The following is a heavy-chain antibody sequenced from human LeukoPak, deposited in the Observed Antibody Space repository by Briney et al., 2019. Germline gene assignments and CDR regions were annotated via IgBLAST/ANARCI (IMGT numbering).Heavy chain of an antibody. D-gene: IGHD3-3*01. J-gene: IGHJ6*03. V-gene: IGHV4-34*01. CDR2: INHSGST. CDR1: GGSFSGYY. Sequence: SETLSLTCAVYGGSFSGYYWSWIRHPPGKGLEWIGEINHSGSTNYNPSLKSRVTISVDTSKNQFSLKLSSVTAADTAVYYCARGLYDFWSGYSIRRMAYYYMDVWGKGTTVTVSS. CDR3: ARGLYDFWSGYSIRRMAYYYMDV.